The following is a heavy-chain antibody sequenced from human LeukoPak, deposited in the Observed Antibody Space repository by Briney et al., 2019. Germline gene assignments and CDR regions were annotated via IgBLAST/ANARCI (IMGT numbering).Heavy chain of an antibody. CDR1: GFTVRNNY. V-gene: IGHV3-66*01. D-gene: IGHD3-10*01. Sequence: GGSVRLSCAASGFTVRNNYMSWVRQAPGKGLEWVSVIYSGGSTYYADSVKGRFTISRDNSKNTLYLQMNSLRAEDTAVYFCATGERMVRGDGVDYWGQGTLVTVSS. CDR3: ATGERMVRGDGVDY. CDR2: IYSGGST. J-gene: IGHJ4*02.